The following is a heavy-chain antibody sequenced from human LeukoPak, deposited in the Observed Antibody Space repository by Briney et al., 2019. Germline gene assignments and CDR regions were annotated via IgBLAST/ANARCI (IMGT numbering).Heavy chain of an antibody. CDR3: ATAAMVSPRSLYYYYGMDV. CDR1: GYTLTELS. V-gene: IGHV1-24*01. J-gene: IGHJ6*02. CDR2: FDPEDGET. D-gene: IGHD5-18*01. Sequence: GASVKVSCKVSGYTLTELSMHWVRQAPGKGLEWMGGFDPEDGETIYAQKFQGRVTMTEDASTDTAYMKLSSLRSEDTAVYYCATAAMVSPRSLYYYYGMDVWGQGTTVTVSS.